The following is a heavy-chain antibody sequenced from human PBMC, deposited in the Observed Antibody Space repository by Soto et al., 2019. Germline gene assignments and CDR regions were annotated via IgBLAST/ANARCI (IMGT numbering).Heavy chain of an antibody. V-gene: IGHV3-23*01. CDR1: GIMFGQYA. CDR2: VGPSGAST. Sequence: GGSLRLSCAASGIMFGQYAMSWVRLAPGKGLEWVSVVGPSGASTFYADSVRGRFTISRDVSAKTLYLQMNSLRAEDTALYYCAKNSDIYGPYFFDYWGQGSLVTVSS. D-gene: IGHD5-18*01. CDR3: AKNSDIYGPYFFDY. J-gene: IGHJ4*02.